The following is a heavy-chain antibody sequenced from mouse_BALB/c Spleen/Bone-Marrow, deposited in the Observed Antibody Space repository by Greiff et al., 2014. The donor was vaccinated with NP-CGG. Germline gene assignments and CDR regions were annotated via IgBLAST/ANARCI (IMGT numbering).Heavy chain of an antibody. CDR3: ARGGRYDERTWFAY. CDR1: GYTFTSYW. CDR2: INPSNGRT. Sequence: QVQLQQPGAELVKPGASVKLSRKASGYTFTSYWMHWVKQRPGQGLEWIGEINPSNGRTNYNEKFKSKATLTVDKSSSTAYMQLSSLTSEDSAVYYCARGGRYDERTWFAYWGQGTLVTVSA. V-gene: IGHV1S81*02. J-gene: IGHJ3*01. D-gene: IGHD2-14*01.